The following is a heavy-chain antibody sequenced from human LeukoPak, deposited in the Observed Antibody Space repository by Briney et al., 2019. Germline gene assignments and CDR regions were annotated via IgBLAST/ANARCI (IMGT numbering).Heavy chain of an antibody. V-gene: IGHV1-69*13. D-gene: IGHD5-24*01. J-gene: IGHJ4*02. CDR2: IIPIFGTA. Sequence: SVKVSCKASGYTFTSYGISWVRQAPGQGLEWMGGIIPIFGTANYAQKFQGRVTITADESTSTAYMELSSLRSEDTAVYYCARLEGGYNYNYWGQGTLVTVSS. CDR1: GYTFTSYG. CDR3: ARLEGGYNYNY.